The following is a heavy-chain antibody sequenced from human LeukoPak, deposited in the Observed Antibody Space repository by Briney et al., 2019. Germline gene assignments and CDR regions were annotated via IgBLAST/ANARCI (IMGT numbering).Heavy chain of an antibody. CDR2: IYTSGST. D-gene: IGHD6-19*01. CDR3: ARDLYSSGWSTFDAFDI. V-gene: IGHV4-61*02. Sequence: SETLSLTCTVSGGSISSSSYYWSWIRQPAGKGLEWIGRIYTSGSTNYNPSLKSRVTISVDTSKNQFSLKLSSVTAADTAVYYCARDLYSSGWSTFDAFDIWGQGTMVTVSS. CDR1: GGSISSSSYY. J-gene: IGHJ3*02.